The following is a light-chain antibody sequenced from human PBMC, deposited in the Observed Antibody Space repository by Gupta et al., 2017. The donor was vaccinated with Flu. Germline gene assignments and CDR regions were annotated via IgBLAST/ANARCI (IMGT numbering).Light chain of an antibody. Sequence: QSALTQPASVSGSPGQSITIPCTETSSDVGGYKSVSWYQQHPDKAPKLMIYDVNNRPSGISDRFSGSKSGNTASLTISGLQAEDEAEYYCASYSSSGTIIFGGGTKVTVL. CDR1: SSDVGGYKS. V-gene: IGLV2-14*03. J-gene: IGLJ2*01. CDR3: ASYSSSGTII. CDR2: DVN.